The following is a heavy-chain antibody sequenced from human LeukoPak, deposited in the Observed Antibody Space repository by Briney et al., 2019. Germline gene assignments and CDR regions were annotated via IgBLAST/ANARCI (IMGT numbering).Heavy chain of an antibody. V-gene: IGHV1-3*01. CDR2: INAGNGNT. J-gene: IGHJ4*02. Sequence: ASVKVSCKASGYTFTSYAMHWVRQAPGQRLEWMGWINAGNGNTKYTQKFQGRVTTTTDTSTSTAYMELRSLRSDDTAVYYCARDLLRFLEWPGDYWGQGTLVTVSS. CDR1: GYTFTSYA. CDR3: ARDLLRFLEWPGDY. D-gene: IGHD3-3*01.